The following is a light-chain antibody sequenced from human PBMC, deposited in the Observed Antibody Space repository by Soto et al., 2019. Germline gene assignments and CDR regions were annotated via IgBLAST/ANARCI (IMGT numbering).Light chain of an antibody. CDR2: GAS. Sequence: EIVMTQSPAPLSVSPGERATLSCRASQSVGRNLAWYQQRPGQAPRLLIHGASARPSGVPDRFSGSGSGTDFTLTIISLQSEDFAVYYCQQYADSPITFGPGTTVDLK. J-gene: IGKJ3*01. CDR3: QQYADSPIT. CDR1: QSVGRN. V-gene: IGKV3-15*01.